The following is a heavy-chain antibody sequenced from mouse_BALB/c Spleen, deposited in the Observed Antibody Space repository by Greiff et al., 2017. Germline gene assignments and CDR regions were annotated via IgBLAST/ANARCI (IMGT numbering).Heavy chain of an antibody. CDR2: ILPGSGST. CDR3: ARQSGYPYYFDY. D-gene: IGHD2-2*01. Sequence: VQLQQSGAELMKPGASVKISCKATGYTFSSYWIEWVKQRPGHGLEWIGEILPGSGSTNYNEKFKGKATFTADTSSNTAYMQLSSLTSEDSAVYYCARQSGYPYYFDYWGQGTTLTVSS. J-gene: IGHJ2*01. V-gene: IGHV1-9*01. CDR1: GYTFSSYW.